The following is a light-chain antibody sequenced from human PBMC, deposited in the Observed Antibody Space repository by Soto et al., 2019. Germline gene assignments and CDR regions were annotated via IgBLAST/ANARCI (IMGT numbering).Light chain of an antibody. Sequence: DIQMTQSPSTLSASVGDRVAITCRASQSIRSWLAWYQQKPGKAPKLLIYEASNLESGVPSRFSGSGSGTEFTLTIGGLQPDDFATYYCQQFNSYPITFGQGTRLEI. V-gene: IGKV1-5*01. CDR2: EAS. J-gene: IGKJ5*01. CDR1: QSIRSW. CDR3: QQFNSYPIT.